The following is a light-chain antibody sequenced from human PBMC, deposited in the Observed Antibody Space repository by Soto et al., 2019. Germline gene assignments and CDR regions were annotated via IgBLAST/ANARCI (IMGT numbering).Light chain of an antibody. J-gene: IGKJ2*01. V-gene: IGKV1-5*01. CDR1: QTISSW. Sequence: DIQMTQSPSTLSASVGDRVTITCRASQTISSWLAWYQKKPGKAPDLLIYDASSLQDGVPSRFSGRGSGTEFTLTISSLQPDDFATYFCQQYITFPYTFGQGTKLEIK. CDR2: DAS. CDR3: QQYITFPYT.